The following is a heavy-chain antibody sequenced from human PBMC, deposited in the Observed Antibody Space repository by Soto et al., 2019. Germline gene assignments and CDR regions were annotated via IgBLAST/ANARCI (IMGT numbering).Heavy chain of an antibody. Sequence: QVQLVQSGAEVKKPGASVKVSCKASGYTFTSYYMHWVRQAPGQGLEWMGIINPSGGGTSYAQKFQGRVTMTRDTSTSTVYMELSSLRSEDTAVYYCARGGRSRYCSGGSCSDAFDIWGQGTMVTVSS. CDR1: GYTFTSYY. CDR3: ARGGRSRYCSGGSCSDAFDI. D-gene: IGHD2-15*01. V-gene: IGHV1-46*03. CDR2: INPSGGGT. J-gene: IGHJ3*02.